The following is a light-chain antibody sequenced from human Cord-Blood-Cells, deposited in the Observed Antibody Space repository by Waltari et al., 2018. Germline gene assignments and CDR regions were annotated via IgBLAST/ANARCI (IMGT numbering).Light chain of an antibody. Sequence: EIEMTQYPASLSASVGDRVNNTCRASQSISSYLNWYQQKPGKAPKLLIYAASSLQSGVPSRFSCSGSGTDFTLTISSLQPEDFATYYCQQSYSTPPVTFGGGTKVEIK. J-gene: IGKJ4*01. CDR2: AAS. CDR3: QQSYSTPPVT. CDR1: QSISSY. V-gene: IGKV1-39*01.